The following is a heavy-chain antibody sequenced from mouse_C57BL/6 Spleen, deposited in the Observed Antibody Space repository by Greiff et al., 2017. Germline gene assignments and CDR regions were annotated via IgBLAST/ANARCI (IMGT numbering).Heavy chain of an antibody. CDR1: GYAFSSYW. CDR3: ARATLGPGFGD. Sequence: VQLQEPGAELVKPGASVKLSCKASGYAFSSYWMNWVKQRPGQGLEWIGQIYPGDGDTNYNGKFKGKATLTADKSSSTAYMQLSSLTSEDSAVYFCARATLGPGFGDWGQGTLVTVAA. V-gene: IGHV1-80*01. CDR2: IYPGDGDT. J-gene: IGHJ3*02. D-gene: IGHD4-1*01.